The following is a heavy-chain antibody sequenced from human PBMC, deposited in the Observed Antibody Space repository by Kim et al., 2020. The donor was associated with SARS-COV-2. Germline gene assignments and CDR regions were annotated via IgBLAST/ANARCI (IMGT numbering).Heavy chain of an antibody. D-gene: IGHD4-17*01. J-gene: IGHJ4*02. CDR2: IIPIFGTA. CDR1: GGTFSSYA. Sequence: SVKVSCKASGGTFSSYAISWVRQAPGQGLEWMGGIIPIFGTANYAQKFQGRVTITADESTSTAYMELSSLRSEDTAVYYCARRGLGYGDPFDYWGQGTLVTVSS. V-gene: IGHV1-69*13. CDR3: ARRGLGYGDPFDY.